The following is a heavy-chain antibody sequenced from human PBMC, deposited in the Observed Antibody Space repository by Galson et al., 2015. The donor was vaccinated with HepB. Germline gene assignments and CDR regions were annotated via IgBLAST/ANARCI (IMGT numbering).Heavy chain of an antibody. J-gene: IGHJ3*02. V-gene: IGHV3-66*02. D-gene: IGHD1-26*01. CDR3: ARDRSGSRVPAFDI. Sequence: SLRLSCAASGFTVSSNYMSWVRQAPGKGLEWVSVIYSGGSTYYADSVKGRFTISRDNSKNTLYLQMNSMRAEDTAVYYCARDRSGSRVPAFDIWGQGTMVTVSS. CDR2: IYSGGST. CDR1: GFTVSSNY.